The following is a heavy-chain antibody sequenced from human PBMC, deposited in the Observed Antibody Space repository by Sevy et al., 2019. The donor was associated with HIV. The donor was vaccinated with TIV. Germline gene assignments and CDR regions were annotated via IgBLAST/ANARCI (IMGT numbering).Heavy chain of an antibody. CDR3: ASHPVDTAMVDVYYYYGMDV. J-gene: IGHJ6*02. CDR2: ISYDGSNK. D-gene: IGHD5-18*01. V-gene: IGHV3-30-3*01. Sequence: GGSLRLSCAASGFTFSSYAMHWVRQAPGKGLEWVAVISYDGSNKYYADSVKGRFTISRDNSKNTLYLQMNSLRAKDTAVYYCASHPVDTAMVDVYYYYGMDVWGQGTTVTVSS. CDR1: GFTFSSYA.